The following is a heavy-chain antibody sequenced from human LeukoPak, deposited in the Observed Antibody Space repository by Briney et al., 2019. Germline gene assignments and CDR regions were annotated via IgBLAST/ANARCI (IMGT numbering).Heavy chain of an antibody. CDR3: AREREATDGDAFDI. CDR1: GFTFSSYS. J-gene: IGHJ3*02. D-gene: IGHD1-26*01. Sequence: PGGSLRLSCAASGFTFSSYSMNWVRQAPGKGLEWVSSISSSSSYIYYADSVKGRFTISRDNAKNSLYLQMNSLRAEDTAVYYCAREREATDGDAFDIWGQGTMVTVSS. CDR2: ISSSSSYI. V-gene: IGHV3-21*01.